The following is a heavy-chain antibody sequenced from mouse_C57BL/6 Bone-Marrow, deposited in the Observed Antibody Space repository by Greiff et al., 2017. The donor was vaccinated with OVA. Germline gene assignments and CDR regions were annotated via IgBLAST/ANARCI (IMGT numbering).Heavy chain of an antibody. J-gene: IGHJ2*01. Sequence: EVKLVESGGGLVKPGGSLKLSCAASGFTFSDYGMHWVRQAPEKGLERVAYISSGSSTIYYADTVKGRFTISRDNAKNTLFLQMTSLRSEDTAMYYCARRHWEDFDYWGQGTTLTVSS. CDR1: GFTFSDYG. V-gene: IGHV5-17*01. CDR3: ARRHWEDFDY. CDR2: ISSGSSTI. D-gene: IGHD4-1*01.